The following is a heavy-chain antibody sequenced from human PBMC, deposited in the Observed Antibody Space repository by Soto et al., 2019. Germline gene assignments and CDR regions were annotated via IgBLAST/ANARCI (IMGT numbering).Heavy chain of an antibody. CDR2: FYPGDSDS. J-gene: IGHJ6*02. D-gene: IGHD1-26*01. CDR1: GYRFTTYW. Sequence: GESLKISCQASGYRFTTYWIGWVLQRPGKGLEWMGIFYPGDSDSTYSPSFQGQVTISGDKSISAAYLQWSSLKASDTAIYYCARGGKGGSNFYGLDVWGQGTTVTVSS. V-gene: IGHV5-51*01. CDR3: ARGGKGGSNFYGLDV.